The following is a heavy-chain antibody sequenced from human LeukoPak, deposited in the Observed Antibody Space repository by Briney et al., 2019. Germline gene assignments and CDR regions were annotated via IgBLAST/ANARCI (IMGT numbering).Heavy chain of an antibody. CDR2: IYYSGST. D-gene: IGHD3-3*01. CDR1: GGSISSYY. J-gene: IGHJ4*02. V-gene: IGHV4-59*01. Sequence: SETLSLTRTVSGGSISSYYWSWIRQPPGKGLEWIGYIYYSGSTNYNPSLKSRVTISVDTSKNQFSLKLSSVTAADTAVYYCAVYYDFWSGYYTGYFDYWGQGTLVTVSS. CDR3: AVYYDFWSGYYTGYFDY.